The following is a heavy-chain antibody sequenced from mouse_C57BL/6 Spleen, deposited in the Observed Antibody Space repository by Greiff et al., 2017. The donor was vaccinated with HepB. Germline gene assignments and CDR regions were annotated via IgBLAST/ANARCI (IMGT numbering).Heavy chain of an antibody. Sequence: QVQLQQSGAELVRPGASVTLSCKASGYTFTDYEMHWVQQTPVHGLEWIGAIDPETGGTDYNQKFKGKAILTADKSSSTAYMELRSLTYEDSAVYYCTRSTVVEDWFAYWGQGTLVTVSA. CDR1: GYTFTDYE. CDR2: IDPETGGT. CDR3: TRSTVVEDWFAY. J-gene: IGHJ3*01. D-gene: IGHD1-1*01. V-gene: IGHV1-15*01.